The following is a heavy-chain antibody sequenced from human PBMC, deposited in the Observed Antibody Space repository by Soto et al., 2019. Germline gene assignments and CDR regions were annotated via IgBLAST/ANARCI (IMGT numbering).Heavy chain of an antibody. V-gene: IGHV3-30*18. Sequence: GGSLRLSCAASGFTFSSYVMHWVRQDPGKGLEWVAVISYDGSNKYYADSVKGRFTISRDNSKNTLYLQMNSLRAEDTAVYYCAKDQTSGDSGYDYLSYFDYWGQGTLVTVSS. CDR3: AKDQTSGDSGYDYLSYFDY. J-gene: IGHJ4*02. D-gene: IGHD5-12*01. CDR2: ISYDGSNK. CDR1: GFTFSSYV.